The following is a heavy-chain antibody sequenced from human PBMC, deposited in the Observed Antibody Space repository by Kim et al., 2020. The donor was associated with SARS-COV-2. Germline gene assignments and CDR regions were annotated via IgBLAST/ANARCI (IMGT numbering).Heavy chain of an antibody. Sequence: GGSLRLSCAASGFTFSSYWMSWVRQAPGKGLEWVANIKQDGSEKYYVDSVKGRFTISRDNAKNSLYLQMNSLRAEDTAVYYCARGPEMYGINWFDPWGQGTLVTVSS. CDR1: GFTFSSYW. CDR3: ARGPEMYGINWFDP. D-gene: IGHD2-8*01. J-gene: IGHJ5*02. CDR2: IKQDGSEK. V-gene: IGHV3-7*03.